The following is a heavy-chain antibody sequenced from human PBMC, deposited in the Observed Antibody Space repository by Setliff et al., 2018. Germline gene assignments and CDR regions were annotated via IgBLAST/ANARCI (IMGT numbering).Heavy chain of an antibody. Sequence: TSETLSLTCTVSGGSVSDSTYWGWVRQPPGKGLEWIGSIYYSGSTYYNPSLRSRVTISVDTSKNQFSLNVNSVIAADTAVYYCARGGLAAAATHWGQGTLVTVSS. V-gene: IGHV4-39*01. CDR3: ARGGLAAAATH. CDR2: IYYSGST. D-gene: IGHD6-13*01. J-gene: IGHJ4*02. CDR1: GGSVSDSTY.